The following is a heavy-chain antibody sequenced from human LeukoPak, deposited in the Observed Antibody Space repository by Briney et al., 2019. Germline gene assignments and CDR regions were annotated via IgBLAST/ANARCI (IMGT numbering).Heavy chain of an antibody. CDR2: INGDGRNI. Sequence: GGSLRLSCVASGFTFSSYWMHWVRQAPRKGLVWVSRINGDGRNINYADSVRGRFTISRDNAKNTLYLQMNTLRVEDTAVYYCARDKLAVAGIPLDYWGQGTLVTVSS. V-gene: IGHV3-74*01. CDR3: ARDKLAVAGIPLDY. D-gene: IGHD6-19*01. J-gene: IGHJ4*02. CDR1: GFTFSSYW.